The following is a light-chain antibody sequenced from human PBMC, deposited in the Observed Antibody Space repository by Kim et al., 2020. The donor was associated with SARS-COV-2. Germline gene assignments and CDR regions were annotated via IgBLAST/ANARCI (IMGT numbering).Light chain of an antibody. CDR2: GTS. V-gene: IGKV3-20*01. Sequence: DIVLTQFPGTLSLSPGERATLSCRASQNIGSGSLAWYQQKGGQSPRILIYGTSSRATGIPDRFSCSGSGTDFTLTINRLEPEDFAVYFCQQYAGSSRTFGQGTKVDIK. CDR1: QNIGSGS. CDR3: QQYAGSSRT. J-gene: IGKJ1*01.